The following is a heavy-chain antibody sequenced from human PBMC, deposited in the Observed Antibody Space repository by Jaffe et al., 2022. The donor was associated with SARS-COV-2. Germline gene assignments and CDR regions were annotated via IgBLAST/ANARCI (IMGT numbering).Heavy chain of an antibody. CDR2: IGGRGTNK. V-gene: IGHV3-23*01. CDR3: ARAPNSGDYLRRGANFDY. J-gene: IGHJ4*02. Sequence: QLLESGGDLVQPGGSLRLSCAASGFTFDNYAMTWVRQAPGKGLEWVSYIGGRGTNKYYADSVKGRFTISRDNSNNMLFLQMNSLRAEDTALYYCARAPNSGDYLRRGANFDYWGQGALVTVSS. D-gene: IGHD5-12*01. CDR1: GFTFDNYA.